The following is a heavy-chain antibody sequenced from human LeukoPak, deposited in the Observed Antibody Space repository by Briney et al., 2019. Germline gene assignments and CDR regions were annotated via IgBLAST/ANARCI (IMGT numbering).Heavy chain of an antibody. Sequence: GGSLRLSCATSGFTFSSYGMHWVRQAPGKGLEWVAVVSYDGRNKYYADSVKGRFTISRDNSKNTLYLQMNSLRAEDTAVYYCAKGRAPLTTVSPIDYWGQGTLVIVSS. CDR3: AKGRAPLTTVSPIDY. V-gene: IGHV3-30*18. J-gene: IGHJ4*02. D-gene: IGHD4-17*01. CDR2: VSYDGRNK. CDR1: GFTFSSYG.